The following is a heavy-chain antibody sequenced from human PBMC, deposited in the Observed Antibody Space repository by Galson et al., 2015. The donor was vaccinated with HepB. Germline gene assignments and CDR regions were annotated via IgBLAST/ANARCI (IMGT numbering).Heavy chain of an antibody. Sequence: SLRLSCAASGFTFSSYAMNWVRKAPGKGLEWVSVISGSGGSTYYADSVKGRFTISRDNSKNTLYLQMNSLRAEDTAVYYCAKDTAMVWTHLAPDAFDIWGQGRMVTVSS. CDR2: ISGSGGST. CDR1: GFTFSSYA. CDR3: AKDTAMVWTHLAPDAFDI. V-gene: IGHV3-23*01. J-gene: IGHJ3*02. D-gene: IGHD5-18*01.